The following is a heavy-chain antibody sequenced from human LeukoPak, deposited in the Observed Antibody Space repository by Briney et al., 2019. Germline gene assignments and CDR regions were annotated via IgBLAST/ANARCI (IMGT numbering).Heavy chain of an antibody. CDR2: IYYSGST. Sequence: SETLSLTCTVSGGSISSYYWCWIRQPPGKGLEWMGYIYYSGSTNYNPSLKSRVTISVDTSKNQFSLKLSSVTAADTAVYYCARESIAVAGTGGVFDYWGQGTLVTVSS. D-gene: IGHD6-19*01. J-gene: IGHJ4*02. V-gene: IGHV4-59*01. CDR3: ARESIAVAGTGGVFDY. CDR1: GGSISSYY.